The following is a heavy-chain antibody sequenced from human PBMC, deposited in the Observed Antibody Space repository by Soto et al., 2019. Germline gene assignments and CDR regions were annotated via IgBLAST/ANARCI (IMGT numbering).Heavy chain of an antibody. V-gene: IGHV1-46*01. CDR1: GYTLTSHY. CDR3: ARAPSWHGLDV. J-gene: IGHJ6*02. Sequence: VSSVKVSCKASGYTLTSHYIHWVRQAPGQGLEWMGIINPGGVSKTYAQEFQGRITMTRDTSTSTVYMELSSLRSQDTAVYYCARAPSWHGLDVWGQGTTVTVSS. CDR2: INPGGVSK.